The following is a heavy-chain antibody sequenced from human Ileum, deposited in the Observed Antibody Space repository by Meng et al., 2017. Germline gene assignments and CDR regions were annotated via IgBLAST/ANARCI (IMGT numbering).Heavy chain of an antibody. V-gene: IGHV3-74*01. J-gene: IGHJ4*02. Sequence: EVQLVESGGGRVQPGGYLRLSCAASGFTFSGTWMHWVRQAPGKGLVWVARINNDGSYTDYVDSVKGRFTISRDNTKNTLYLQMTDLRAEDTAVYYCAREPSFGEHDYWGQGTLVTVSS. CDR1: GFTFSGTW. D-gene: IGHD3-10*01. CDR3: AREPSFGEHDY. CDR2: INNDGSYT.